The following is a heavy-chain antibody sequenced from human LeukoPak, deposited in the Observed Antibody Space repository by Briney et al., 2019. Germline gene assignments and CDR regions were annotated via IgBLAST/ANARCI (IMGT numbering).Heavy chain of an antibody. J-gene: IGHJ4*02. V-gene: IGHV1-18*01. Sequence: ASVTVSCKASGYTFITYGISWVRQAPGQGLEGMGWISAYNRNTKYAPKAQGLVTMTTDTSTSTAYMELRSLRSDDTAVYYCARSLWSGYGSFYFDYWGQGTLVTVSS. CDR1: GYTFITYG. CDR2: ISAYNRNT. D-gene: IGHD3-3*01. CDR3: ARSLWSGYGSFYFDY.